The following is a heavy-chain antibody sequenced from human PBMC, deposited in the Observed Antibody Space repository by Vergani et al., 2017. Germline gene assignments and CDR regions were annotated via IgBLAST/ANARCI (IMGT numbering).Heavy chain of an antibody. Sequence: QVQLVQSGAEVKKPGASVKVSCKASGYTFTGYYMHWLRQAPGQGLEWMGWINPNSGGTNYAQKFQARVTMTRETSISTAYMELSRLRSDETAVYYCASSNWNHVRPIYAVDIWGQGTMVTVSS. CDR1: GYTFTGYY. CDR2: INPNSGGT. V-gene: IGHV1-2*02. J-gene: IGHJ3*02. D-gene: IGHD1-14*01. CDR3: ASSNWNHVRPIYAVDI.